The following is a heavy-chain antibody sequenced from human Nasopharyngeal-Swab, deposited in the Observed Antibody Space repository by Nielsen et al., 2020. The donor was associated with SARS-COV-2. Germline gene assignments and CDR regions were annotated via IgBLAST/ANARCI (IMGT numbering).Heavy chain of an antibody. CDR1: GGSLNNYW. CDR2: IYHRGTT. Sequence: SETLSLTCAVYGGSLNNYWWSWIRQTPGKGLEWIGEIYHRGTTNYNPSLKSRVTISVDTSKNQFSLELISVTAADTAVYYCARGISGVVPAPILGVGPYYHYYSMDVWGKGTTVTVSS. V-gene: IGHV4-34*01. CDR3: ARGISGVVPAPILGVGPYYHYYSMDV. D-gene: IGHD2-2*01. J-gene: IGHJ6*03.